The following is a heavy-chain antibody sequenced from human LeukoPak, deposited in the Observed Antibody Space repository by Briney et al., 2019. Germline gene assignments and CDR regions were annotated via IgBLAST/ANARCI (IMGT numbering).Heavy chain of an antibody. CDR1: GFTFSSYS. D-gene: IGHD6-13*01. CDR3: ARGYGAAAWYMDY. CDR2: ISSSSNYI. Sequence: GGSLRLSCAASGFTFSSYSMNWVRQAPGKGLEWVSSISSSSNYIYYADSVKGRFTISRDNAKNSLYLQMNSLRAEDTAVYYCARGYGAAAWYMDYWGQGTLVTVSS. J-gene: IGHJ4*02. V-gene: IGHV3-21*01.